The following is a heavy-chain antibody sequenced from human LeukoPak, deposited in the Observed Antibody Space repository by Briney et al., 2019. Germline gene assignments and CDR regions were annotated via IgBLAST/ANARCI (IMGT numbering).Heavy chain of an antibody. J-gene: IGHJ3*02. V-gene: IGHV1-46*01. D-gene: IGHD5-12*01. CDR3: ASSRVATRIHAFDI. Sequence: ASVKVSCKASGYTFTSYYMHWVRQAPGQGLEWMGIINPSGGSTTYAQKFQGRVTMTRDMSTSTVYMELRSLRSDDTAVYYCASSRVATRIHAFDIWGQGTMVTVSS. CDR2: INPSGGST. CDR1: GYTFTSYY.